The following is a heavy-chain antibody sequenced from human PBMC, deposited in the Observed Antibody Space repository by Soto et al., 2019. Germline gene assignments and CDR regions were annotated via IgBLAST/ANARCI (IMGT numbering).Heavy chain of an antibody. J-gene: IGHJ4*02. CDR2: ISGGGDTT. D-gene: IGHD3-10*02. CDR3: ATGLGCSGSRTTRVDF. V-gene: IGHV3-23*01. CDR1: GFTFNNYA. Sequence: EVQLLESGGGLVQPGGSLRLSCAASGFTFNNYAMTWVRQAPGKGLEWVAAISGGGDTTSYADSVKGRFTVSRDGSKNTLYLQMSSLRAEATALYYCATGLGCSGSRTTRVDFWGQGTLVTVSS.